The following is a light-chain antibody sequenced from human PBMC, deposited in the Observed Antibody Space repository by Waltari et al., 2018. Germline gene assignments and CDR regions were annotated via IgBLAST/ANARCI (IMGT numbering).Light chain of an antibody. CDR2: HAS. CDR3: QQYYDGRT. CDR1: QSISIY. V-gene: IGKV3-15*01. Sequence: EIVMTQSPATLSVSPGERATISCRASQSISIYLAWFQQKPGQAPRLLIYHASTRATGIPARLSGSGSGTEFTLTISSLQSEDFAVYYCQQYYDGRTFGQGTKLEIK. J-gene: IGKJ2*01.